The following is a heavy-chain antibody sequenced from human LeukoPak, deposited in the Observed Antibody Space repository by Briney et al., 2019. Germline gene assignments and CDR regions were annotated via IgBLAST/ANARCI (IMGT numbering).Heavy chain of an antibody. CDR2: IKTDGTTS. CDR3: ARGARGYTYGRFDY. D-gene: IGHD5-18*01. V-gene: IGHV3-74*01. Sequence: PGGSLRLSCAASGFAFSNYWMHWVRQAPGKGLVWVSNIKTDGTTSNYADSVKGRFTISRDNAKNTLHLQMNSLRAEDTAVYYCARGARGYTYGRFDYWGQGTLVTVSS. CDR1: GFAFSNYW. J-gene: IGHJ4*02.